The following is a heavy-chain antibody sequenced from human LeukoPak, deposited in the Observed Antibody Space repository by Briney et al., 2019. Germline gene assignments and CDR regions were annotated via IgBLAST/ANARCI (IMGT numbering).Heavy chain of an antibody. D-gene: IGHD6-13*01. Sequence: GASVKVSCKASGYTFTGYYMHWVRQAPGQGLEWMGWINPNSGGTNYAQKFQGRVTMTRDTSISTAYVELSRLRSDDTAVYYCARGPIAAAGYYYYYYYMDVWGKGTTVTVSS. CDR1: GYTFTGYY. CDR3: ARGPIAAAGYYYYYYYMDV. J-gene: IGHJ6*03. CDR2: INPNSGGT. V-gene: IGHV1-2*02.